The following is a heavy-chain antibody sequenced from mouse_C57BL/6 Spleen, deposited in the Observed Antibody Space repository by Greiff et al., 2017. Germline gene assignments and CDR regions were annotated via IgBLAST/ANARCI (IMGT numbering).Heavy chain of an antibody. CDR3: ARGYIYDGYLWFAY. CDR1: GYTFTSYT. CDR2: INPSSGYT. J-gene: IGHJ3*01. Sequence: VKLVESGAELARPGASVKMSCKASGYTFTSYTMHWVKQRPGQGLEWIGYINPSSGYTKYNQKFKDKATLTADKSSSTAYMQLSSLTSEDSAVYYCARGYIYDGYLWFAYWGQGTLVTVSA. V-gene: IGHV1-4*01. D-gene: IGHD2-3*01.